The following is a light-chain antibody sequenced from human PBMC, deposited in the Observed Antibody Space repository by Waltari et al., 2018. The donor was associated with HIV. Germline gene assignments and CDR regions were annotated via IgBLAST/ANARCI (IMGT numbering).Light chain of an antibody. CDR1: QSVLYTSNIKNY. CDR3: QQFVRKRY. V-gene: IGKV4-1*01. Sequence: DIVLTQSPESLSVFLGDTVTINCKSSQSVLYTSNIKNYLAWYQQKSGRPPKLLIYWASTRESAVSDRFSGSVSVTDFTLTMDSLQPEDVGVDCCQQFVRKRYLGQGTRLEI. CDR2: WAS. J-gene: IGKJ2*01.